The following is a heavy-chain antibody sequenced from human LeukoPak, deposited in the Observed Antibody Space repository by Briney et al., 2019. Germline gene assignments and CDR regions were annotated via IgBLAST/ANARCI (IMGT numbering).Heavy chain of an antibody. CDR3: ARLNYASSGSASWWFDP. Sequence: SETLSHTFTVSGGSISSYYWSWIRQPPGKGLAWIGYIYYSGSTNYNPSLKSRVTISVDTSKNQFSLKLSSVTAADTAVYYCARLNYASSGSASWWFDPWGQGTLVTVSS. D-gene: IGHD3-22*01. CDR2: IYYSGST. V-gene: IGHV4-59*08. J-gene: IGHJ5*02. CDR1: GGSISSYY.